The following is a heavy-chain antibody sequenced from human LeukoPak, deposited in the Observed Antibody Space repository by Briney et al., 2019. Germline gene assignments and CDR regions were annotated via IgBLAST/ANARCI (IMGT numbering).Heavy chain of an antibody. V-gene: IGHV3-21*04. Sequence: GGSLRLSCAASGFTFASYNMHWVRQVPGKGLEWVSSITRTGKYIYYGDSVRGRFTISRDNAKNTLYLQMNSLRAEDTAVYYCAKRGVTGYKEGFDYWGQGTLVTVSS. CDR1: GFTFASYN. CDR3: AKRGVTGYKEGFDY. CDR2: ITRTGKYI. D-gene: IGHD3-9*01. J-gene: IGHJ4*02.